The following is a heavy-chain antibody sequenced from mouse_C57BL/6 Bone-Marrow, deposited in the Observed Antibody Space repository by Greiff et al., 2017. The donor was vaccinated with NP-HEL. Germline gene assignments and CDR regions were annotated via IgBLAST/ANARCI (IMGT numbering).Heavy chain of an antibody. Sequence: EVKLMESEGGLVQPGSSMKLSCTASGFTFSDYYMAWVRQVPEKGLEWVANINYDGSSTYYLDSLKSRFIISRDNAKNILYLQMSSLKSEDTATYYCARDYYGNYAWYFDVWGTGTTVTVSS. V-gene: IGHV5-16*01. CDR2: INYDGSST. CDR1: GFTFSDYY. J-gene: IGHJ1*03. CDR3: ARDYYGNYAWYFDV. D-gene: IGHD2-1*01.